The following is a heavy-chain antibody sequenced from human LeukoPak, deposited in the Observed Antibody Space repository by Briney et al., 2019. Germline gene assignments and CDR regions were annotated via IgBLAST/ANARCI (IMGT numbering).Heavy chain of an antibody. CDR3: ARDLPSTADGFDI. Sequence: AASVKVSCKASGYTFTGYYIHWVRQAPGQGLEWMGRINPNSGGTNYAQKFQGRVTMTRDTSISTAYMELSRLRSDDTAVYYCARDLPSTADGFDIWGQGTMVTVSS. J-gene: IGHJ3*02. D-gene: IGHD2-21*02. CDR2: INPNSGGT. V-gene: IGHV1-2*06. CDR1: GYTFTGYY.